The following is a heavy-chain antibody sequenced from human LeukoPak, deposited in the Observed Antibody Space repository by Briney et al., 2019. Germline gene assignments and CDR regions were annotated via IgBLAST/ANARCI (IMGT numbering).Heavy chain of an antibody. V-gene: IGHV4-34*01. CDR3: ARGDKYSPDY. CDR2: INHSGST. Sequence: PSETLSLTCAVYGGSFSGYYWSWIRQPPGKGLEWIGEINHSGSTNYNPSLKSRVTISVDTSKNQFSLNLSSVTAADTAVYYCARGDKYSPDYWGQGTLVTVSS. J-gene: IGHJ4*02. D-gene: IGHD4-11*01. CDR1: GGSFSGYY.